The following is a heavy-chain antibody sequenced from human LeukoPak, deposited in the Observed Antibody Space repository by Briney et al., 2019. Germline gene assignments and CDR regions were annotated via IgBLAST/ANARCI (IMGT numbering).Heavy chain of an antibody. CDR2: ISAYNGNT. J-gene: IGHJ6*03. Sequence: GASVKVSCKASGYTFTSYGISWVRQAPGQGLEWMGWISAYNGNTNYAQKLQGRVTMTTDTSTSTAYMELRSLRSDDTAVYYCARGVDSSSWYRGYYYYYMDVWGKRTTVTISS. CDR1: GYTFTSYG. V-gene: IGHV1-18*01. D-gene: IGHD6-13*01. CDR3: ARGVDSSSWYRGYYYYYMDV.